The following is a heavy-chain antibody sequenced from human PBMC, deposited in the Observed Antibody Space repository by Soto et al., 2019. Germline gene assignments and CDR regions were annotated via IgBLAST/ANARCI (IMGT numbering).Heavy chain of an antibody. V-gene: IGHV4-39*01. CDR3: ASLSIAAAGTYYYGMDV. Sequence: SETLSLTCTVSGGSISSSSYYWGWIRQPPGKGLEWIGSIYYSGSTYYNPSLKSRVTISVDTSKNQFSLKLSSVTAADTAVYYCASLSIAAAGTYYYGMDVWGQGTTVTVS. CDR2: IYYSGST. CDR1: GGSISSSSYY. D-gene: IGHD6-13*01. J-gene: IGHJ6*02.